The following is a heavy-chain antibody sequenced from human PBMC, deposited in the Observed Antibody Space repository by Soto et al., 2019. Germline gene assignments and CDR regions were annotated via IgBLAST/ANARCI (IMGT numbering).Heavy chain of an antibody. Sequence: GPTLVNPTQTLTLTCTFSGFSLSTTGVGVGWIRQPPGKALEWLAVIYWNDDKRYSPSLKSRLTITKDTSKNQVVLTMTNMEPVDTATYSCANNEYSKNGYWGQGSLVTVSS. CDR3: ANNEYSKNGY. CDR1: GFSLSTTGVG. CDR2: IYWNDDK. J-gene: IGHJ4*02. V-gene: IGHV2-5*01. D-gene: IGHD4-4*01.